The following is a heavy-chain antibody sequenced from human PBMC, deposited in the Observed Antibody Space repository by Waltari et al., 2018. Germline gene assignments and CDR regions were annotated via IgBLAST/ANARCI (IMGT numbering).Heavy chain of an antibody. Sequence: EVQLVESGGGLVQPGGSIRLSCAASGFPFSRFWMSWVRQAPGKGLEWVGNIYKDGTVTNYMDSVKGRFTTSRDNARNSLYLQMNSLRVDDTAVYYCVRDDDGGMGAVWGQGTTVIVSS. CDR3: VRDDDGGMGAV. J-gene: IGHJ6*02. CDR1: GFPFSRFW. D-gene: IGHD3-16*01. CDR2: IYKDGTVT. V-gene: IGHV3-7*01.